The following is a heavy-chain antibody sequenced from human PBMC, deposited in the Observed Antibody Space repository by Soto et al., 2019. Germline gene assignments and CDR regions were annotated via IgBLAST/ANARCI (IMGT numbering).Heavy chain of an antibody. CDR3: ARRMDV. CDR1: GGSITSDYYY. D-gene: IGHD2-2*03. CDR2: LYYSGST. V-gene: IGHV4-39*01. J-gene: IGHJ4*02. Sequence: KSSETLSLTCTVSGGSITSDYYYWGWVRQPPGKGLEWIGSLYYSGSTYYNPSLKSRLTISGDTSKNQFSLKMTSVTAADMAVYYCARRMDVWGQGTMVTVSS.